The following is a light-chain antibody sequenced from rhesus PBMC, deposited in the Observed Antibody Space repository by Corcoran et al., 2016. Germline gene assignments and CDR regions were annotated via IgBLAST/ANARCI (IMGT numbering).Light chain of an antibody. Sequence: DIQMTQSPSSLSASVGDTVTITCRASQGISSYLNWFQQKPGKAPKLLLYDASSLESGVPSRFSGRGSGTAFTITISSLQPEDFAAYYCRQHNSYPYSFGQGTKVEIK. V-gene: IGKV1-28*03. CDR2: DAS. CDR1: QGISSY. J-gene: IGKJ2*01. CDR3: RQHNSYPYS.